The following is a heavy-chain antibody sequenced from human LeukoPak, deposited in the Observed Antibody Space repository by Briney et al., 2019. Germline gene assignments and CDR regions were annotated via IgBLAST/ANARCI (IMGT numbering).Heavy chain of an antibody. D-gene: IGHD3-10*01. V-gene: IGHV1-2*02. CDR1: GYTFTGYY. CDR2: INPNSGGT. J-gene: IGHJ4*02. CDR3: ARVYHSGSGTYYPLDN. Sequence: ASVKVSCKASGYTFTGYYMSWVRKAPGQGLGWMVWINPNSGGTNYAQKFQGRVTMTRDTSISTAYMELIRLRSDDTAVYYCARVYHSGSGTYYPLDNWGQGTLVTVSS.